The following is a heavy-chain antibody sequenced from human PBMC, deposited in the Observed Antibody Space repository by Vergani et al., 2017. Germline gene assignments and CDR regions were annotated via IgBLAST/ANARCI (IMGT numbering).Heavy chain of an antibody. CDR1: GFTFDTYT. CDR3: TTAWGLYYLHGEYFQY. J-gene: IGHJ1*01. D-gene: IGHD3-10*01. Sequence: EVQLLESGGGLVQPGGSRRLSCAGAGFTFDTYTMAYVRPAPGKGLAWVATISSGGGDIFYADSVKGRFTISRDNSKNNLFLQMNSLKDEDPAVYYFTTAWGLYYLHGEYFQYWGRGTLVSVSS. V-gene: IGHV3-23*01. CDR2: ISSGGGDI.